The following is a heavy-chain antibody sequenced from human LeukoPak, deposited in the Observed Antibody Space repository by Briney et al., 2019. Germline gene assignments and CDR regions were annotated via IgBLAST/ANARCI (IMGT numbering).Heavy chain of an antibody. V-gene: IGHV4-59*01. Sequence: PSETLSLTCTVSGGXISGYYCSWIRQSPEKGLEWIGYIYYSGSTNYNPSLKSRVTISLDTSMNHFSLKLTSVTAADTAFYYCARATYTSTWSKIDSWGQGILVTVSS. J-gene: IGHJ4*02. CDR2: IYYSGST. CDR3: ARATYTSTWSKIDS. D-gene: IGHD6-6*01. CDR1: GGXISGYY.